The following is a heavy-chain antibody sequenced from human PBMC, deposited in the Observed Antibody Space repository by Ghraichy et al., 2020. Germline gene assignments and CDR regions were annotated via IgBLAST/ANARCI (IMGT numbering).Heavy chain of an antibody. J-gene: IGHJ4*02. Sequence: GGSLRLSCAASGFTFSSYGMHWVRQAPGKGLEWVAVISYDGSNKYYADSVKGRFTISRDNSKNTLYLQMNSLRAEDTAVYYCAKEVLYGTPLDYWGQGTLVTVSS. D-gene: IGHD2/OR15-2a*01. CDR2: ISYDGSNK. V-gene: IGHV3-30*18. CDR1: GFTFSSYG. CDR3: AKEVLYGTPLDY.